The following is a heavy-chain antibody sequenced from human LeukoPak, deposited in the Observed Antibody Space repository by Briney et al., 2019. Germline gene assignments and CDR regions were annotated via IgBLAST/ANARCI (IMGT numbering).Heavy chain of an antibody. CDR3: SRDRPLHYYGMVI. J-gene: IGHJ6*01. CDR2: ISSSSSYI. Sequence: TGGSLRLSSGASVFTFSDYYMSWIRQAPGKGLEWVSYISSSSSYIYYADSVKGRFTISRDNAKNSLYLQMNSLRAEDTAVYYCSRDRPLHYYGMVIWGPRTTVTVSS. V-gene: IGHV3-11*05. CDR1: VFTFSDYY. D-gene: IGHD1-14*01.